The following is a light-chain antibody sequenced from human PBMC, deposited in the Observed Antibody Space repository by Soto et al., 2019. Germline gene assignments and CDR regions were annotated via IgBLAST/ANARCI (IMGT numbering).Light chain of an antibody. J-gene: IGLJ1*01. Sequence: LLTQPPSVSGAPGQRGTISCPGGRSNIGAGFDVHWYQQLPGTAPKLLVYGNSNRPSGVPDRFSGSKSGTSASLAVTGLQAEDEADYYCQSCDSSLSAYVFGTGTKVTVL. CDR2: GNS. CDR3: QSCDSSLSAYV. CDR1: RSNIGAGFD. V-gene: IGLV1-40*01.